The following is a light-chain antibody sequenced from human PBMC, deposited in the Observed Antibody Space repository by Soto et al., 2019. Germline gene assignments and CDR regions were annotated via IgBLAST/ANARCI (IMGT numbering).Light chain of an antibody. J-gene: IGLJ1*01. CDR1: SSDVGGYNY. CDR3: SSYAHSNNYV. Sequence: QSVLTQPPSASGSPGQSVTISCTGTSSDVGGYNYVSWCQQHPGKAPKLMIYEVNKRPSGVPDRFSGSKSGNTASLTVSGLQAEDEADYYCSSYAHSNNYVFGPGTKVTVL. CDR2: EVN. V-gene: IGLV2-8*01.